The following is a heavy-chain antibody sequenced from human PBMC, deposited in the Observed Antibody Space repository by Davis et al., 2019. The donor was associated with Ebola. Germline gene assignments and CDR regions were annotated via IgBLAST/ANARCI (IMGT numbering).Heavy chain of an antibody. D-gene: IGHD1-14*01. CDR1: GGSFSGYY. J-gene: IGHJ4*02. CDR2: INHSGST. CDR3: ARGARRNDY. Sequence: SETLSLTCAVYGGSFSGYYWSWIRQPPGKGLEWIGEINHSGSTNYNPSLKSRVTISVDTSKNQFSLKLSSVTAADTAVYYCARGARRNDYWGQGTLVTVSS. V-gene: IGHV4-34*01.